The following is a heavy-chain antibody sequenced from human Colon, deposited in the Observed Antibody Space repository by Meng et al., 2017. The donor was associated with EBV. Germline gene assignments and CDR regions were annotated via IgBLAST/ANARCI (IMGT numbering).Heavy chain of an antibody. CDR2: IYHSGST. V-gene: IGHV4-4*02. J-gene: IGHJ4*02. Sequence: QGRLQESGPGLLKPSRTLFLTFAVSGGSLSSRNWWSWVRQPPGKGLEWIGEIYHSGSTNYNPSLKSRVTISVDESKNQFSLRLSSVTAADTAVYYCARVGAYCGGDCYHPRWGQGTLVTVSS. D-gene: IGHD2-21*02. CDR3: ARVGAYCGGDCYHPR. CDR1: GGSLSSRNW.